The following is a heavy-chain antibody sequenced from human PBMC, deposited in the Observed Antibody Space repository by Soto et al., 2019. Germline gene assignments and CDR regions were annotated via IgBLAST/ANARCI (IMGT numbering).Heavy chain of an antibody. CDR3: ARGDYYDSSGDYFTPLDF. J-gene: IGHJ4*02. Sequence: GASVKVSCKASGGTFSSYAISWVRQAPGQGLEWMGGIIPIFGTANYAQKFQGRVTITADESTSTAYMELSSLRSEDTAVYYCARGDYYDSSGDYFTPLDFWGQGTLVTVSS. V-gene: IGHV1-69*13. CDR2: IIPIFGTA. CDR1: GGTFSSYA. D-gene: IGHD3-22*01.